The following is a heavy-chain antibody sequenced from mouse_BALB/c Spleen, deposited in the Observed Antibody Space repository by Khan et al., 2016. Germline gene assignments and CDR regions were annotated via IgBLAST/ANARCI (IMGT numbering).Heavy chain of an antibody. J-gene: IGHJ4*01. D-gene: IGHD2-14*01. CDR3: ARLLWVRAKDY. CDR1: GFDFSRYW. Sequence: EVQLVESGGGLVQPGGSLNLSCAASGFDFSRYWMSWARQAPGKGQEWIGEINPGSSTINYTPSLKDKFIISRDNAKNTLYLQMSKVRSEDTALYYCARLLWVRAKDYWGQGTSVTVSS. V-gene: IGHV4-2*02. CDR2: INPGSSTI.